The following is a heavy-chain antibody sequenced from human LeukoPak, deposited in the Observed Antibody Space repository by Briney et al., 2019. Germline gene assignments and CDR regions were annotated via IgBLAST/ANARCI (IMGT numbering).Heavy chain of an antibody. J-gene: IGHJ4*02. CDR1: GWSFIGYH. CDR3: ARDPTTVVTVPYYFDD. D-gene: IGHD4-23*01. CDR2: INHSGST. Sequence: SETLSLTCAVSGWSFIGYHWNWIRQPPGKGLEWIGEINHSGSTNYNPSLKSRVTISVDTSKSQFSLKLKSVTAADTAVYYCARDPTTVVTVPYYFDDWGQGTLVTVSS. V-gene: IGHV4-34*01.